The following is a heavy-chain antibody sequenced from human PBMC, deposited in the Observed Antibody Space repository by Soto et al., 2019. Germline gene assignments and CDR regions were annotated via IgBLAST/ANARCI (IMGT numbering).Heavy chain of an antibody. CDR3: TGEVASGY. CDR1: GFTVSTYG. J-gene: IGHJ4*02. D-gene: IGHD2-8*02. CDR2: ISRDGGTK. V-gene: IGHV3-30*03. Sequence: QVQLVESGGGVVQPGRSLRLSCAVSGFTVSTYGMHWVRQAPGKGLEWVAVISRDGGTKYYADSVKGRFTISRDTSRNTLFLEMTSLSGDDMAVYYCTGEVASGYWGQGTLVTVSS.